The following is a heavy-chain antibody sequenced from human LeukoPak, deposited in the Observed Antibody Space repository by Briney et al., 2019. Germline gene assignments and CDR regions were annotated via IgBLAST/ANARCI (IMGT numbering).Heavy chain of an antibody. CDR1: GYTFTSYY. CDR3: ARDGPVGATTGAFDI. J-gene: IGHJ3*02. CDR2: INPSGGST. D-gene: IGHD1-26*01. V-gene: IGHV1-46*01. Sequence: ASVKVSRKASGYTFTSYYMHWVRQAPGQGLEWVGIINPSGGSTSYAQKFQGRVTMTRDTSTSTVYMELSSLRSEDTAVYYCARDGPVGATTGAFDIWGQGTMVTVSS.